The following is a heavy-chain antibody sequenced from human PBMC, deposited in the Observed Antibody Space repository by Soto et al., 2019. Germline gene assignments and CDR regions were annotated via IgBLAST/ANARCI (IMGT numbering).Heavy chain of an antibody. CDR2: IYPDGSDA. CDR3: ARAREGGYGGYDAPFEF. V-gene: IGHV5-51*01. D-gene: IGHD5-12*01. Sequence: VQLVQSGAEVKKAGASLRISCKASGYDFTIYWIAWVRQMSGGGLEWMGNIYPDGSDAKYNPSFQGQVTFSVDKSVGTAYVQWTTLKASDTAIYYCARAREGGYGGYDAPFEFWGQGTPVTVSS. J-gene: IGHJ4*02. CDR1: GYDFTIYW.